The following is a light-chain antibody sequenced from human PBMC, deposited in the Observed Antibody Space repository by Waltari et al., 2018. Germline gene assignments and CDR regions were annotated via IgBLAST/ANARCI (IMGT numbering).Light chain of an antibody. CDR1: SGHSSNV. V-gene: IGLV4-69*01. CDR3: QTGGHGTWV. J-gene: IGLJ3*02. Sequence: QLALTQSPSASASLGASVKLTCTLNSGHSSNVVAWLQQQPEKGPRDLMKVNSDGSHRKGDDIPDRFSGSGSGAERYLTISSLQSEDEADYYCQTGGHGTWVFGGGTKLTVL. CDR2: VNSDGSH.